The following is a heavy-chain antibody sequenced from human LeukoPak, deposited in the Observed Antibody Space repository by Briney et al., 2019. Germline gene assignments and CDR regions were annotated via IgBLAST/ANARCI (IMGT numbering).Heavy chain of an antibody. J-gene: IGHJ4*02. V-gene: IGHV4-34*01. CDR1: GGSFSGYY. D-gene: IGHD2-2*01. CDR2: INHSGST. CDR3: ARGDCSSTSCPPDY. Sequence: SSETLSLTCAVYGGSFSGYYWSWIRQPPGKGQEWIGEINHSGSTNYNPSLKSRVTISVDTSKNQFSLKLSSVTAADTAVYYCARGDCSSTSCPPDYWGQGTLVTVSS.